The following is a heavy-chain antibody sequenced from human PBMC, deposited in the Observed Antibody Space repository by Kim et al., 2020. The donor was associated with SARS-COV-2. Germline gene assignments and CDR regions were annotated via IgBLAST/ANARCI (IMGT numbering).Heavy chain of an antibody. V-gene: IGHV1-18*01. CDR2: ISAYNGNT. CDR3: ASTLDHSGYDSWGPGADAFDI. CDR1: GYTFTSYG. J-gene: IGHJ3*02. D-gene: IGHD5-12*01. Sequence: ASVKVSCKASGYTFTSYGISWVRQAPGQGLEWMGWISAYNGNTNYAQKLQGRVTMTTDTSTSTAYMELRSLRSDDTAVYYCASTLDHSGYDSWGPGADAFDIWGQGTMVTVSS.